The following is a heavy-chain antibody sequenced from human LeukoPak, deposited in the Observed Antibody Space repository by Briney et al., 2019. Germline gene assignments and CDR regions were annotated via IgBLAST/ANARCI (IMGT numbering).Heavy chain of an antibody. CDR3: ARGVRGIKRMLDY. Sequence: SETLYLTCTVSGGSISSYYWSWIRQPPGEGLEWIGYIYYSGSTNYNPSLKSRVTISVDTSKNQFSLKLSSVTAADTAVYYCARGVRGIKRMLDYWGQGTLVTVSS. D-gene: IGHD3-10*01. CDR2: IYYSGST. J-gene: IGHJ4*02. V-gene: IGHV4-59*01. CDR1: GGSISSYY.